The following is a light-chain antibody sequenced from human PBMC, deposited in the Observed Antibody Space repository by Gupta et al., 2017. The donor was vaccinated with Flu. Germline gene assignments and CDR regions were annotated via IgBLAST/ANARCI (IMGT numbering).Light chain of an antibody. CDR1: ELEEKY. CDR2: NDT. V-gene: IGLV3-25*03. J-gene: IGLJ3*02. CDR3: QSSEGTVAVWV. Sequence: GHTATITGTGDELEEKYVSWYQKMPGHAPVLIMYNDTESPSGIPDRFSGSSSGTTDTMTINEVRAEDEADYYCQSSEGTVAVWVFGGGTKLNVL.